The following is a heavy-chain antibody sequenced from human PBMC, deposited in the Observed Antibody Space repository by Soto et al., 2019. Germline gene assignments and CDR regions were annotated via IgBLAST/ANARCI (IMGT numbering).Heavy chain of an antibody. Sequence: SVKVSCKASGGTFSSYAISWVRQAPGQGLEWMGGIIPIFGTANYAQKFQGRVTITADKSTSTAYMELSSLRSEDTAVYYCARSKAGLGIAVAGPSYYYYYYGMDVWGQGTTVTVSS. CDR1: GGTFSSYA. J-gene: IGHJ6*02. CDR2: IIPIFGTA. D-gene: IGHD6-19*01. CDR3: ARSKAGLGIAVAGPSYYYYYYGMDV. V-gene: IGHV1-69*06.